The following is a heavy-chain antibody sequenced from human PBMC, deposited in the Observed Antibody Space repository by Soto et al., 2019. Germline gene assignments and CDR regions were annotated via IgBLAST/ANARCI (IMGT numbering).Heavy chain of an antibody. CDR3: ATSEGRDGYSFDY. V-gene: IGHV3-30*03. CDR1: GFTFSSYG. D-gene: IGHD5-12*01. J-gene: IGHJ4*02. CDR2: ISYDGSNK. Sequence: SGGSLRLSCAASGFTFSSYGMHWVRQAPGKGLEWVAVISYDGSNKYYADSVKGRFTISRDNSKNTLYLQMNSLRAEDTAVYYCATSEGRDGYSFDYWGPGTLVTVSS.